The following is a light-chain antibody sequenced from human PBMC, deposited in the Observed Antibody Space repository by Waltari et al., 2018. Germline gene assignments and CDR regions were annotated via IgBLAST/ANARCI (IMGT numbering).Light chain of an antibody. CDR3: QQVKTYPLT. CDR2: GAS. Sequence: IQLTQSTSFLPASVGHRITITCRASQDISSYLAWYQQKPGRAPKVLISGASSLQSGVASRFSGSGSGTEFNLTISSLQPEDFATYYCQQVKTYPLTFGGGTKVEIK. CDR1: QDISSY. V-gene: IGKV1-9*01. J-gene: IGKJ4*01.